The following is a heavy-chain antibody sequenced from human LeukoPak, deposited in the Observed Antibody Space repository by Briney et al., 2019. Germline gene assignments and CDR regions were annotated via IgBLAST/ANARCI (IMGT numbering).Heavy chain of an antibody. D-gene: IGHD3-22*01. CDR3: ARDLYESSGYYLGY. CDR2: ISSNGGST. CDR1: GFTFSSYA. J-gene: IGHJ4*02. Sequence: GGSLRLSCAASGFTFSSYAMHWVRQAPGKGLEYVSAISSNGGSTYYANSVKGRFTISRDNSKNTLYLQMGSLRAEDMAVYYCARDLYESSGYYLGYWGQGTLVTVSS. V-gene: IGHV3-64*01.